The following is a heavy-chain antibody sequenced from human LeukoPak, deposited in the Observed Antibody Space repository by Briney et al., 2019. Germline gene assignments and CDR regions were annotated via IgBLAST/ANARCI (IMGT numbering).Heavy chain of an antibody. Sequence: ASVKVSCKASGYTFTSYGISWVRQAPGQGLEWMRWISAYNGNTNYAQKLQGRVTMTTDTSTSTAYMELRSLRSDDTAVYYCAAGNYYDSSGYYHLGYFDYWGQGTLVTVSS. D-gene: IGHD3-22*01. CDR3: AAGNYYDSSGYYHLGYFDY. CDR1: GYTFTSYG. CDR2: ISAYNGNT. J-gene: IGHJ4*02. V-gene: IGHV1-18*01.